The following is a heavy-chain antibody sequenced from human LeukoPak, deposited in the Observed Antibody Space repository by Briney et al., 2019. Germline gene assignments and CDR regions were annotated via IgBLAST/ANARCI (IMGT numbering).Heavy chain of an antibody. CDR1: GFTFSSYA. CDR3: AEAPGGGWYYFDY. CDR2: ISGSGGST. V-gene: IGHV3-23*01. D-gene: IGHD6-19*01. J-gene: IGHJ4*02. Sequence: GGSLRLSCAASGFTFSSYAMRWVRQAAGKGLAWVSAISGSGGSTYYADSVKGRFTISRDNAKNTLYLQMNSLSAEDTGVYYCAEAPGGGWYYFDYWGEGALVAVPS.